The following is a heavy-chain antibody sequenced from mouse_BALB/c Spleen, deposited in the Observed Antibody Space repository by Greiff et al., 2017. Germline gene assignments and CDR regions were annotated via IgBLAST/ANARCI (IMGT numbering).Heavy chain of an antibody. V-gene: IGHV1-82*01. D-gene: IGHD4-1*01. CDR3: ARWDHWDGDYAMDY. CDR2: IYPGDGDT. CDR1: GYAFSSSW. Sequence: QVQLQQSGPELVKPGASVKISCKASGYAFSSSWMNWVKQRPGQGLEWIGRIYPGDGDTNYNGKFKGKATLTADKSSSTAYMQLSSLTSVDSAVYFCARWDHWDGDYAMDYWGQGTSVTVSS. J-gene: IGHJ4*01.